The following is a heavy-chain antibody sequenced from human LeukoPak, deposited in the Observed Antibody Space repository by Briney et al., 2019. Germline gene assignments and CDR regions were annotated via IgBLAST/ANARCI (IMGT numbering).Heavy chain of an antibody. Sequence: ASVKVSCKASGYTFTNYYMHWVRQAPGQGLEWMGTIVPSDGRTNYAQKFQGRVTVTRDTSTSTVYMELSSLRSEDTAVYYCARVFTVTYAFFGYWGQGTLVTVSS. CDR3: ARVFTVTYAFFGY. D-gene: IGHD4-17*01. CDR1: GYTFTNYY. V-gene: IGHV1-46*01. J-gene: IGHJ4*02. CDR2: IVPSDGRT.